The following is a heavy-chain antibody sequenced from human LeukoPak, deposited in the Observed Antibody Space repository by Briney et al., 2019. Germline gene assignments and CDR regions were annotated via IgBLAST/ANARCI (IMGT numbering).Heavy chain of an antibody. V-gene: IGHV1-18*01. Sequence: ASVKVSCKASGYTFTSYGISWVRQAPGQGLEWMGWISAYNGNTNYAQKLQGRVTMATDTSTSTAYMELRSLRSDDTAVYYCARDASYYDILTGYYFSHYYYYYMDVWGKGTTVTVSS. CDR2: ISAYNGNT. D-gene: IGHD3-9*01. CDR1: GYTFTSYG. CDR3: ARDASYYDILTGYYFSHYYYYYMDV. J-gene: IGHJ6*03.